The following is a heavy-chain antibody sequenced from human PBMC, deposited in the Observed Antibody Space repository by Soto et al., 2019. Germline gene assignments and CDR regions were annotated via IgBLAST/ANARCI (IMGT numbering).Heavy chain of an antibody. CDR3: ASRPSGSYHYYYGMDV. CDR1: GYSFTSYW. D-gene: IGHD1-26*01. CDR2: IDPSDSYT. J-gene: IGHJ6*02. V-gene: IGHV5-10-1*01. Sequence: GESLKISCKGSGYSFTSYWISWVRQMPGKGLEWMGRIDPSDSYTNYSPSLQGHVTISADKSISTDYLQWSSLKASDTAMYYCASRPSGSYHYYYGMDVWGQGTTVTVSS.